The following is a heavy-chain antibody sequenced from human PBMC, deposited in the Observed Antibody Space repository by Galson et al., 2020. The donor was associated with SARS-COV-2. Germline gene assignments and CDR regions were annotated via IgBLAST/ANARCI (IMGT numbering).Heavy chain of an antibody. CDR2: IYHSGST. J-gene: IGHJ4*02. CDR1: ISSGYY. Sequence: ISSGYYWGWIRQPPGKGLEWIGSIYHSGSTYYNPSLKSRVTISVDTSKNQFSLKLSSVTAADTAVYYCARAPERRITIFGVVAEGYYFDYWGQGTLVTVSS. CDR3: ARAPERRITIFGVVAEGYYFDY. D-gene: IGHD3-3*01. V-gene: IGHV4-38-2*02.